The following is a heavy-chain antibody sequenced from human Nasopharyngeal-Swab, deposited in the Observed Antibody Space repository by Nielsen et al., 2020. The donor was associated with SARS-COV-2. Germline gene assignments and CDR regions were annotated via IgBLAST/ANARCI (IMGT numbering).Heavy chain of an antibody. CDR3: ARVLPFRITGTSGMDV. Sequence: VKVSCKASGYTFTSYYLHWVRQAPGQGLEWMGIINPTDGSTSYAQKFEGRVTMTRVTSTSTVYMELNSLRSEDTAVYYCARVLPFRITGTSGMDVWGQGTTVTVSS. CDR2: INPTDGST. D-gene: IGHD1-7*01. CDR1: GYTFTSYY. J-gene: IGHJ6*02. V-gene: IGHV1-46*01.